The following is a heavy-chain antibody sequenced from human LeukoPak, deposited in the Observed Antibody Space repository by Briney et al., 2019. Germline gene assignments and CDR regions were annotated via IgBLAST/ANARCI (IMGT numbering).Heavy chain of an antibody. CDR3: ARLSGRIVCSAGSCYIDS. J-gene: IGHJ4*02. V-gene: IGHV5-51*01. CDR2: IYPGDSDT. D-gene: IGHD2-15*01. CDR1: GYRFTSDW. Sequence: GESLKISCKGSGYRFTSDWIGWVRQMPGKGLEWMGIIYPGDSDTRYSPSFQGQVTISADKSVNTAYLQWSSLKASDTAMYYCARLSGRIVCSAGSCYIDSWGQGTLVTVSS.